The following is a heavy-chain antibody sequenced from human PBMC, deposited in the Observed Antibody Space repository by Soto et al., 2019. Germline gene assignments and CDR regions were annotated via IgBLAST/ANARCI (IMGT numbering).Heavy chain of an antibody. Sequence: PSETLFLTCTVSGGSISDYYWSWFRQPPGKGLEWIGYISYSGTTNYNPSLKSRVTMSVDTSKNQFSLKLSSVTAADTAVYFCARAGRSGYNYYYGMDVWGQGATVTVSS. J-gene: IGHJ6*01. CDR2: ISYSGTT. CDR3: ARAGRSGYNYYYGMDV. D-gene: IGHD3-10*01. CDR1: GGSISDYY. V-gene: IGHV4-59*01.